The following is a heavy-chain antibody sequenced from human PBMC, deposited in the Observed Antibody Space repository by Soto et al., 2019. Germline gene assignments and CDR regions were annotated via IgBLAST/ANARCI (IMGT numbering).Heavy chain of an antibody. V-gene: IGHV4-34*01. J-gene: IGHJ6*02. CDR2: INHSGST. Sequence: TSETLSLTCAVYGGSFSGYYWSWIRQPPGKGLEWIGEINHSGSTNYNPSLKSRVTISVDTSKNQFSLKLSSVTAADTAVYYCARVTGRYYYGMDVWGQGTTVTSP. CDR1: GGSFSGYY. CDR3: ARVTGRYYYGMDV.